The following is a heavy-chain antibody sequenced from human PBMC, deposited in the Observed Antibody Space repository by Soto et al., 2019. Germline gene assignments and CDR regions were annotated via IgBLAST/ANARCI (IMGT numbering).Heavy chain of an antibody. CDR1: TLRFSDHT. V-gene: IGHV3-23*01. CDR3: ARRPDAFDI. J-gene: IGHJ3*02. Sequence: GRSLRLPCTTSTLRFSDHTMSWVRQAPGKGLEWVSDINNSGHYTYYADSVKGRFTISRDNSKNTMFLQMNNLRVEDTAMYYCARRPDAFDIWGQGTMVTVSS. CDR2: INNSGHYT.